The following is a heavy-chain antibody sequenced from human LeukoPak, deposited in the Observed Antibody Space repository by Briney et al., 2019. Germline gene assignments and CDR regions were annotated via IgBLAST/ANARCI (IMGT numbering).Heavy chain of an antibody. V-gene: IGHV3-74*01. CDR2: TNSDGINT. D-gene: IGHD3-22*01. J-gene: IGHJ5*02. Sequence: GGSLRLSCAASGFTFSNYRMHWVRQAPGKGLVWVSRTNSDGINTSYADSVKGRFTISRDNAKNTLNLQMNSLRAEDTAVYYCARDLGQYYDTSDNWFDPWGQGTLVTVSS. CDR3: ARDLGQYYDTSDNWFDP. CDR1: GFTFSNYR.